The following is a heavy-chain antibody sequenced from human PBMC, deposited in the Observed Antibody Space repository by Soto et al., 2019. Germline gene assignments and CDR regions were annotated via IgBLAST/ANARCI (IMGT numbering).Heavy chain of an antibody. Sequence: GGSLRLSCAASGFTFSSYAMHWVRQAPGKGLEYVSAISSNGGSTYYADSVKGRFTISRDNSKNTLYLQMGSLRAEDIAVYYCARGGFLEWLLPATFDYWGQGTLVTVSS. CDR1: GFTFSSYA. V-gene: IGHV3-64*02. D-gene: IGHD3-3*01. CDR2: ISSNGGST. J-gene: IGHJ4*02. CDR3: ARGGFLEWLLPATFDY.